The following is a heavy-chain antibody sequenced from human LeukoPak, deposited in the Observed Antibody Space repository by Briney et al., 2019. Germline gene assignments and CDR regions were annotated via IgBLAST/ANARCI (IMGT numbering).Heavy chain of an antibody. CDR3: AREMGVPPIYYYGMDV. CDR2: ISSSSSTI. D-gene: IGHD2-8*01. Sequence: SGGSLRLSCAASGFTFSSYSMNWVRQAPGKGLEWVSYISSSSSTIYYADSVKGRFTISRDNAKNSLYLQMNSLRAEDTAVYYCAREMGVPPIYYYGMDVWGQGTTVTVSS. V-gene: IGHV3-48*01. J-gene: IGHJ6*02. CDR1: GFTFSSYS.